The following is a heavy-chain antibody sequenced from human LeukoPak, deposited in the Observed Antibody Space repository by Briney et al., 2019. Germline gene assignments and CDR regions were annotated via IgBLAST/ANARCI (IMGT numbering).Heavy chain of an antibody. CDR2: VNEDGSEK. V-gene: IGHV3-7*01. Sequence: GGSLRLSCAASGFTFTNNWMTWFRQAPGKGLEWVANVNEDGSEKNYVDSVKGRFTISRDNAKNSVYLQMNNLRVEETAVYYCARGRGWIDPWGQGTLVTVSS. CDR1: GFTFTNNW. D-gene: IGHD5-24*01. CDR3: ARGRGWIDP. J-gene: IGHJ5*02.